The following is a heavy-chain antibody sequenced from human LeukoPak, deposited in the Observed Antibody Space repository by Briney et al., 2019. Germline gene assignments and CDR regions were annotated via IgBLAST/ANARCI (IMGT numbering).Heavy chain of an antibody. D-gene: IGHD6-13*01. Sequence: GASVKVSCKASGYTFTSYAMNWVRQAPGQGLEWMGWINTNTGNPTYAQGFTGRFVFSLDTSVSTAYLQISSLKAEDTAVYYRARAASSWYGYYYYYYGMDVWGQGTTVTVSS. CDR3: ARAASSWYGYYYYYYGMDV. V-gene: IGHV7-4-1*02. CDR1: GYTFTSYA. CDR2: INTNTGNP. J-gene: IGHJ6*02.